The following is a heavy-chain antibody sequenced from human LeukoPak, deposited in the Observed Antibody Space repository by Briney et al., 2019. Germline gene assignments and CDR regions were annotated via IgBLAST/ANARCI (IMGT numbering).Heavy chain of an antibody. D-gene: IGHD4-23*01. J-gene: IGHJ5*01. CDR2: INPSGGST. CDR1: GYTFTNYY. CDR3: ARDGGSWFDS. V-gene: IGHV1-46*01. Sequence: ASVKVSCQASGYTFTNYYMHWVRQAPGQGLEWMGIINPSGGSTVYAQKFQGRVTMTRDTSTSTVYMELSSLRSEDTAVYYCARDGGSWFDSWGQGTLVTVSS.